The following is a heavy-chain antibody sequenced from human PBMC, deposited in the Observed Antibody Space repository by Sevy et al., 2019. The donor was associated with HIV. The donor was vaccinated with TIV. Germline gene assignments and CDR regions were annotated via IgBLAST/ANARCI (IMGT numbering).Heavy chain of an antibody. V-gene: IGHV3-7*01. CDR2: IKEDGSET. D-gene: IGHD2-15*01. J-gene: IGHJ4*02. CDR1: GFTFSRYW. CDR3: ARVEHEAGGAVGAKEFEH. Sequence: GGSLRLSCAVSGFTFSRYWMSWVRQAPGKGLEWVANIKEDGSETKYVDSVKGRFTISRDNVKKLLYLQMNRLRVEDTAVYYCARVEHEAGGAVGAKEFEHWGQGIVVTVSS.